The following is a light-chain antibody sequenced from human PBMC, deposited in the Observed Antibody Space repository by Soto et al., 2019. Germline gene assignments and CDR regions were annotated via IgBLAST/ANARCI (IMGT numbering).Light chain of an antibody. CDR3: QQYNSYPLT. V-gene: IGKV1-5*03. CDR1: QSISSW. Sequence: DIQMTQSPSTLSASVGDRVAITCRASQSISSWLAWYQQKPGKAPKLLIYKASSLESGVPSRFSGSGSGTEFTLTILSLQPDDFATYFCQQYNSYPLTFGHGTMVEIK. CDR2: KAS. J-gene: IGKJ1*01.